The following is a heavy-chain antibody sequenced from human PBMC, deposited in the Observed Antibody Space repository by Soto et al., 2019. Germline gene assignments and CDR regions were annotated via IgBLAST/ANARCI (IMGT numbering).Heavy chain of an antibody. J-gene: IGHJ5*02. CDR1: CGSFSGYY. CDR3: ARGGGTYTWFDP. D-gene: IGHD1-1*01. Sequence: SETLSLTCAVYCGSFSGYYWPWIRQPPGKGLEWIGEIKHRGSTNYNPSLKSRVTISVDTSKNQFSLKLNSVTAADTAVYYCARGGGTYTWFDPWAQGTLVPVSS. V-gene: IGHV4-34*01. CDR2: IKHRGST.